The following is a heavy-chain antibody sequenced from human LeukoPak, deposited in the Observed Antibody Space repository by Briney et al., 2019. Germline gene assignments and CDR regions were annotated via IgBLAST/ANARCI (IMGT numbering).Heavy chain of an antibody. CDR1: GFTFSSYW. CDR2: IKNDGSET. J-gene: IGHJ6*02. V-gene: IGHV3-74*01. Sequence: GGFLRLSCAASGFTFSSYWMHWVRQVPGKGLVWVSRIKNDGSETNYADSVKGRFTISRDNAQDTLYLQMSSLRVDGTAVYYCASDRVNYGLDVWGQGTTVSVSS. CDR3: ASDRVNYGLDV.